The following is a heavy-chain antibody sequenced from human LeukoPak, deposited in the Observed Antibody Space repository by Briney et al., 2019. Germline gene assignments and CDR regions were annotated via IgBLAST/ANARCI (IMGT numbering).Heavy chain of an antibody. J-gene: IGHJ4*02. CDR2: ITSSSSYI. Sequence: PGGSLRLSCAASGFSFSSYSMTWVRQAPEKGLEWVSSITSSSSYISYADSVKGRFTISRDNAKNSLYLQMSSLRAEDTAVYYCARVLRGSSWFFDYWGQGTLVTVSS. V-gene: IGHV3-21*06. CDR3: ARVLRGSSWFFDY. CDR1: GFSFSSYS. D-gene: IGHD6-13*01.